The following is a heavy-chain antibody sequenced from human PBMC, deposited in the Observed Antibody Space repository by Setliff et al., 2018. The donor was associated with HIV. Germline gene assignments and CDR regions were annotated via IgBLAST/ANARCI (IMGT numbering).Heavy chain of an antibody. CDR3: ARRRHCGSGYLIPAGYFQH. CDR1: GDSTSSSSSY. D-gene: IGHD3-22*01. J-gene: IGHJ1*01. V-gene: IGHV4-39*01. Sequence: SETLSLTCTVSGDSTSSSSSYWGWIRQPPGKGLEWIGSIYYSGSTYYNPSLKSRVTISVDTSKNQFSLNLRSVTATDTAIYSCARRRHCGSGYLIPAGYFQHWGQGTLVTVSS. CDR2: IYYSGST.